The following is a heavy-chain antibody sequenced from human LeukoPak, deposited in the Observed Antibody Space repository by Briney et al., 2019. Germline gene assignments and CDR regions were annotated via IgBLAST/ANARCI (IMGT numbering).Heavy chain of an antibody. J-gene: IGHJ4*02. CDR3: AVLTLGATTPFDY. D-gene: IGHD1-26*01. Sequence: GASVKVSCKASGYTFTGYDINWVRQATGQGLEWMGWMNPNSGNTGYAQKFQGRVTMTRNTSISTAYMELSSLRSEDTAVYYCAVLTLGATTPFDYWGQGTLVTVSS. CDR1: GYTFTGYD. V-gene: IGHV1-8*01. CDR2: MNPNSGNT.